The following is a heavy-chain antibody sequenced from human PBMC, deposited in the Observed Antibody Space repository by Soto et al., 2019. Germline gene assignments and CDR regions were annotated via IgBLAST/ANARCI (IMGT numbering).Heavy chain of an antibody. V-gene: IGHV4-59*13. J-gene: IGHJ4*02. CDR3: ARTFSLGDWYVFDS. CDR2: IYYGGSP. Sequence: QVQLQEAGPGLVKPSETLSLTCTVSGDSISNYYWSWIRQSPGKGLEWIGHIYYGGSPHDNPSLRGRVTLAMDTSKTQFSLKVNSVTPADTAVYYCARTFSLGDWYVFDSWGQGTLVTVSS. D-gene: IGHD2-21*02. CDR1: GDSISNYY.